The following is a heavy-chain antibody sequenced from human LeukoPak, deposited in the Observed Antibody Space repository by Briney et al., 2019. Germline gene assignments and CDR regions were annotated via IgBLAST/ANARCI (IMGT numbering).Heavy chain of an antibody. CDR3: AKIPSVNYYMDV. CDR2: ISGSGTSV. Sequence: PGESLRLSCAAFGFTFSSYAMSWVRQAPGKGLQWVSSISGSGTSVNYADSVKGRFSISRDNSKNTLYLQMTNLRAEDTAVYYCAKIPSVNYYMDVWGKGTTVTVSS. CDR1: GFTFSSYA. V-gene: IGHV3-23*01. D-gene: IGHD5/OR15-5a*01. J-gene: IGHJ6*03.